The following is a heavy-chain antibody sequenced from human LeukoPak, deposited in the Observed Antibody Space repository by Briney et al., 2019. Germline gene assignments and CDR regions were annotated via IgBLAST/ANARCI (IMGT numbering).Heavy chain of an antibody. J-gene: IGHJ5*02. Sequence: NPSETLSLTCTVSGGSISDYYWNWIRQPAGKGLECIGRIYASGSTNYNPSLRSRVTISVDKSKNQFSLKLTSATAADTAVYYCARSYLGGTYYDWFDPWGQGTLVTVSS. CDR2: IYASGST. V-gene: IGHV4-4*07. CDR1: GGSISDYY. CDR3: ARSYLGGTYYDWFDP. D-gene: IGHD1-26*01.